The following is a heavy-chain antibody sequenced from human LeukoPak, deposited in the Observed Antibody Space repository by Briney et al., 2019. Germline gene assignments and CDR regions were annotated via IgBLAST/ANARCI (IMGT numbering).Heavy chain of an antibody. CDR1: GGSISSGGYY. J-gene: IGHJ3*02. Sequence: PSETLSLTCTVSGGSISSGGYYWSWIRQPPGKGLEWIGYIYHSGSTYYNPSLKSRVTISVDRSKNQFSLKLSSVTAADTAVYYCARPPTIFGGSNAFDIWGQGTMVTVSS. V-gene: IGHV4-30-2*01. CDR2: IYHSGST. D-gene: IGHD3-3*01. CDR3: ARPPTIFGGSNAFDI.